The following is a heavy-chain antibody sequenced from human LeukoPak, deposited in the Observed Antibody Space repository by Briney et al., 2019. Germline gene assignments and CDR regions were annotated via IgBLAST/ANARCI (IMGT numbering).Heavy chain of an antibody. CDR2: IYYSGST. Sequence: PSETLSLTCTVSGGSVSSGSYYWSWIRQPPGKGLEWIGCIYYSGSTNYNPSLKSRVTISVDTSKNQFSLKLSSVTAADTAVYYCARQYSDWFDPWGQGTLVTVSS. CDR1: GGSVSSGSYY. CDR3: ARQYSDWFDP. D-gene: IGHD2-21*01. V-gene: IGHV4-61*01. J-gene: IGHJ5*02.